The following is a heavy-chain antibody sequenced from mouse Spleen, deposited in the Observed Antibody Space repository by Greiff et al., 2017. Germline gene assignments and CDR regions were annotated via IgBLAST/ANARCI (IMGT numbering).Heavy chain of an antibody. CDR1: GYTFTSYW. V-gene: IGHV1-59*01. CDR2: IDPSDSYT. CDR3: AGGLRRAPYAMDY. Sequence: VQLQQPGAELVRPGTSVKLSCKASGYTFTSYWMHWVKQRPGQGLEWIGVIDPSDSYTNYNQKFKGKATLTVDTSSSTAYMQLSSLTSEDSAVYYCAGGLRRAPYAMDYWGQGTSVTVSS. J-gene: IGHJ4*01. D-gene: IGHD2-4*01.